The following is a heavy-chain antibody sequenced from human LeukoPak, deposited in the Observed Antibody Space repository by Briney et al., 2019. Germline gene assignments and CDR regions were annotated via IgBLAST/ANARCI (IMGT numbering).Heavy chain of an antibody. D-gene: IGHD3-9*01. CDR1: GYTFTTYD. CDR2: ISAYNGNT. V-gene: IGHV1-18*01. Sequence: GASVKVSCKASGYTFTTYDINWVRQATGQGLEWMGWISAYNGNTNFAQKLQGRVTMTTDTSTSTAYMELRGLRSDDTAVYYCARVVTLTGRCFDYWGQGTLVTVSS. J-gene: IGHJ4*02. CDR3: ARVVTLTGRCFDY.